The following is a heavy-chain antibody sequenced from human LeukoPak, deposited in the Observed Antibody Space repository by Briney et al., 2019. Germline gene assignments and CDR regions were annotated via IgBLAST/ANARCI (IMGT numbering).Heavy chain of an antibody. CDR3: ASGNWNYYYFDY. J-gene: IGHJ4*02. Sequence: SETLSLTCTVSGGSISSYYWSWIRQPPGKGLEWIGYIYYSGSTNFNPSLKSRVTISLDTSKNQFSLKLSSVTAADTAVYYCASGNWNYYYFDYWGQGTLVTVSS. V-gene: IGHV4-59*01. CDR2: IYYSGST. CDR1: GGSISSYY. D-gene: IGHD1-7*01.